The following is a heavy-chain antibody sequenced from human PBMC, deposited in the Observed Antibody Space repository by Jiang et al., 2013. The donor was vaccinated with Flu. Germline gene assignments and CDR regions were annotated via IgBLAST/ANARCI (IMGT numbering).Heavy chain of an antibody. CDR1: GGTFSSYA. V-gene: IGHV1-69*01. CDR2: IIPIFGTA. J-gene: IGHJ6*02. D-gene: IGHD2-2*01. Sequence: SGAEVKKPGSSVKVSCKASGGTFSSYAISWVRQAPGQGLEWMGGIIPIFGTANYAQKFQGRVTITADESTSTAYKELSSLRSEDTAVYYCARDHSEYQLHLYYYYGMDVWGQGTTVTVSS. CDR3: ARDHSEYQLHLYYYYGMDV.